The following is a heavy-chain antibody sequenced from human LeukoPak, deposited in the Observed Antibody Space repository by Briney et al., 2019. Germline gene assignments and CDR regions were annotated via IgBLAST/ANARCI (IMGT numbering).Heavy chain of an antibody. CDR1: GYTFNSYD. Sequence: GASVKVSCKASGYTFNSYDINWVRQATGQGLEWMGWMNPNSGNTGYAQKFQGRVTITRNTSISTAYMELSSLRSEDTAVYYCAREPYVEPFDYWGQGTLVTVSS. D-gene: IGHD1-26*01. V-gene: IGHV1-8*03. CDR2: MNPNSGNT. J-gene: IGHJ4*02. CDR3: AREPYVEPFDY.